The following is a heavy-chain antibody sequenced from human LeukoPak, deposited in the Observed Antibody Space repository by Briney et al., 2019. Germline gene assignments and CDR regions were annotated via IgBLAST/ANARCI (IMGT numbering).Heavy chain of an antibody. CDR1: GFTFSSYS. CDR2: ISSSSSYI. D-gene: IGHD5-12*01. Sequence: GGSLRLSCAASGFTFSSYSMNWVRQAPGKGLEWVSSISSSSSYIYYADPVKGRFTISRDNAKNSLYLQMNSLRAEDTAVYYCARDLGSGFDYWGQGTLVTVSS. J-gene: IGHJ4*02. V-gene: IGHV3-21*01. CDR3: ARDLGSGFDY.